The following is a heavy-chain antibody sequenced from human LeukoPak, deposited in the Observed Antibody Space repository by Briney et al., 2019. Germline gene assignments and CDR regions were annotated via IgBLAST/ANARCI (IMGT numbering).Heavy chain of an antibody. V-gene: IGHV3-15*01. J-gene: IGHJ6*04. CDR3: AELGITMIGGV. CDR1: GFTLSNAW. Sequence: GGSLRLSCEVSGFTLSNAWMSWVRQAPGRGLEWVGRIKSKSEDGARDYAAPVKGRFTISRDNSKNTLYLQMNSLRAEDTAVYYCAELGITMIGGVWGKGTTVTISS. CDR2: IKSKSEDGAR. D-gene: IGHD3-10*02.